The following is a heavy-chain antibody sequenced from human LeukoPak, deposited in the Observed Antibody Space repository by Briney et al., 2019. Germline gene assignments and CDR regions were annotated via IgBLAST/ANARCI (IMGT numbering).Heavy chain of an antibody. V-gene: IGHV3-30-3*01. CDR1: GFTFSSYA. CDR3: ARVSGYYDILTGYMDY. D-gene: IGHD3-9*01. J-gene: IGHJ4*02. CDR2: ISYDGSNK. Sequence: GGSLRLSCAASGFTFSSYAMHWVRQAPGKGLEWVAVISYDGSNKYYADSVKGRFTISRDNSKNTLYLQMNSLRAEDTAVYYCARVSGYYDILTGYMDYWGQGTLVTVSS.